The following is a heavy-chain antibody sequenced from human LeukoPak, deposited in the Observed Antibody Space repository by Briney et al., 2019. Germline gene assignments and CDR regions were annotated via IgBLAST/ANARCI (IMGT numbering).Heavy chain of an antibody. CDR3: ARLMGYSSSWYEGVFDY. V-gene: IGHV3-30*04. CDR2: ISYDGSNK. J-gene: IGHJ4*02. Sequence: HPGGSLRLSCAASGFTFSSYAMHWVRQAPGKGLEWVAVISYDGSNKYYADSVKGRFTISRDNSKNTLYLQMNSLRAEDTAVYYCARLMGYSSSWYEGVFDYWGQGTLVTVSS. D-gene: IGHD6-13*01. CDR1: GFTFSSYA.